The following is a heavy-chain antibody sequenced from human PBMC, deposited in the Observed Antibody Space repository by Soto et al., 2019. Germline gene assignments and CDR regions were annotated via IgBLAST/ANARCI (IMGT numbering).Heavy chain of an antibody. Sequence: QVHLVQSGAEVKKPGASVKVSCKGSGYDFTTHGITWVRQAPGQGLEWMAWISAHNGNTDYAQKLQGRVTVTRDTSTSTAYMELRSLRSDDTAMYYCARGRYGDYWGQGALVTVSS. CDR1: GYDFTTHG. V-gene: IGHV1-18*01. CDR2: ISAHNGNT. CDR3: ARGRYGDY. J-gene: IGHJ4*02. D-gene: IGHD1-1*01.